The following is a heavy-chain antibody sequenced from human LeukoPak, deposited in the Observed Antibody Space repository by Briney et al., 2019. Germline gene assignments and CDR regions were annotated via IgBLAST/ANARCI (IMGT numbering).Heavy chain of an antibody. V-gene: IGHV1-69*04. CDR2: VIPILNIT. D-gene: IGHD5-12*01. Sequence: ASVKVSCKASGDTFDTYAITWVRQAPGQGPEWMGRVIPILNITNYAQKFQGRVTITADKSTTTAYMELSSLRSEDTAAYYCARCGYTGRAGDRWYDPWGQGTPVTVSS. CDR3: ARCGYTGRAGDRWYDP. CDR1: GDTFDTYA. J-gene: IGHJ5*02.